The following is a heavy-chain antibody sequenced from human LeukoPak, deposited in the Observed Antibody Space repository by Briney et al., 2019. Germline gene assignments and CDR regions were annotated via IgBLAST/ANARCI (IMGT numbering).Heavy chain of an antibody. J-gene: IGHJ4*02. Sequence: GGSLRLSCAASGFTVSRNYMTWVRQAPGKGLEWFSVVYSNNSTYYADSVKGRFTISRDSSNNTLYLQMNSLRVEDTAIYYCARGINMMIVAPGYWGQGTLVTVSS. D-gene: IGHD3-22*01. CDR1: GFTVSRNY. CDR3: ARGINMMIVAPGY. CDR2: VYSNNST. V-gene: IGHV3-53*01.